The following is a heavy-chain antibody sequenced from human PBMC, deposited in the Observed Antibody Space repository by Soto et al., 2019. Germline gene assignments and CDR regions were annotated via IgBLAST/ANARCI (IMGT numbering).Heavy chain of an antibody. CDR1: GYTFTSYD. J-gene: IGHJ5*02. Sequence: QVQLVQSGAEVKKPGASVKVSCKASGYTFTSYDINWVRQATGQGLEWMGWMNPNSGNTGYAQKFQGRVTMTRNTSISTAYMELSSLRSEDTAVYYCVRGPRNRIQLWFYAWGQGTLVTVSS. CDR2: MNPNSGNT. D-gene: IGHD5-18*01. CDR3: VRGPRNRIQLWFYA. V-gene: IGHV1-8*01.